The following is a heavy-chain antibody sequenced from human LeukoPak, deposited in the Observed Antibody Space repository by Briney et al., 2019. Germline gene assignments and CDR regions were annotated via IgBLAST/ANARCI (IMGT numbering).Heavy chain of an antibody. CDR3: ARDLVTVTKGFDI. D-gene: IGHD4-17*01. CDR2: ISYIGST. CDR1: DDSFSSHY. Sequence: SETLPLTCAVSDDSFSSHYWTWIRQPPGKGLEWIGYISYIGSTNYNPSLKSRVTISIDTSKNQFSLKLSSVTVADTAVYYCARDLVTVTKGFDIWGQGTMVSVSS. J-gene: IGHJ3*02. V-gene: IGHV4-59*11.